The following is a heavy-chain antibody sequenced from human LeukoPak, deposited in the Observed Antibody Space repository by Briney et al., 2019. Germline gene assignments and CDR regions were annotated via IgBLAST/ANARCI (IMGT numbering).Heavy chain of an antibody. Sequence: GGSLRLSCAASGFTFSSYRMHWVRQAPGKGLEWVAVISYDGSNKYYADSVKGRFTISRDNSKNTLYLQMNSLRAEDTAVYYCANDEVGAFAYWGQGTMVTVSS. D-gene: IGHD1-26*01. CDR3: ANDEVGAFAY. CDR1: GFTFSSYR. J-gene: IGHJ4*03. V-gene: IGHV3-30*18. CDR2: ISYDGSNK.